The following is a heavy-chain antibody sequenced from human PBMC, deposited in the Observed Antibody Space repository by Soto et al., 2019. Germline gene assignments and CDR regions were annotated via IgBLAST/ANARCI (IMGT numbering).Heavy chain of an antibody. D-gene: IGHD4-17*01. CDR3: ARARSTVTTGYNWFDP. Sequence: GGSLRLSCAASGFTFSSYGMHWVRQAPGKGLEWVAVIWYDGSNKYYAGSVKGRFTISRENSKNTMYLQMNSLRAEDTAVYYCARARSTVTTGYNWFDPWGQGTLVTVSS. J-gene: IGHJ5*02. CDR1: GFTFSSYG. CDR2: IWYDGSNK. V-gene: IGHV3-33*01.